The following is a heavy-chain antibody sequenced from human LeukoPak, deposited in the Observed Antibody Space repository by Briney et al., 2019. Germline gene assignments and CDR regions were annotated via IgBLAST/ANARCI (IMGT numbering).Heavy chain of an antibody. CDR2: ISWNSGSI. CDR3: AKDDYGDYTHYFDY. V-gene: IGHV3-9*01. D-gene: IGHD4-17*01. CDR1: GFTFDDYA. J-gene: IGHJ4*02. Sequence: LPGGSLRLSCAASGFTFDDYAMPWVRQAPGKGLEWVSGISWNSGSIGYADSVKGRFTISRDNAKNSLYLQMNSLRAEDTALYYCAKDDYGDYTHYFDYWGQGTLVTVSS.